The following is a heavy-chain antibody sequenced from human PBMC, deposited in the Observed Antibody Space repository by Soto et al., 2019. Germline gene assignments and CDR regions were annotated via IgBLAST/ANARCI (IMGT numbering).Heavy chain of an antibody. V-gene: IGHV1-69*02. CDR3: ARSFFYWFRYCGGDCYPFDY. J-gene: IGHJ4*02. CDR1: GGTFSSYT. Sequence: ASVKVSCKASGGTFSSYTISWVRQAPGQGLEWMGRIIPILGIANYAQKFQGRVTITRDTSASTAYMELSSLRSEDTAVYYCARSFFYWFRYCGGDCYPFDYWGQGTLVTVSS. CDR2: IIPILGIA. D-gene: IGHD2-21*02.